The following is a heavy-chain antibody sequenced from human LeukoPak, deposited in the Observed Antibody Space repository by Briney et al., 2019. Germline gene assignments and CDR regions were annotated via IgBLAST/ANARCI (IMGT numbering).Heavy chain of an antibody. J-gene: IGHJ4*02. CDR1: GFTFNDYG. CDR2: INWNGGTT. CDR3: ARDKHYYDSSNYV. D-gene: IGHD3-22*01. Sequence: RRGESLKISCAASGFTFNDYGMSWVRQGPGKGLEWVSGINWNGGTTGYADSVRGRFTISRDNAKNSLYLQMNSLRAEDTALYYCARDKHYYDSSNYVWGQGTLVTVSS. V-gene: IGHV3-20*04.